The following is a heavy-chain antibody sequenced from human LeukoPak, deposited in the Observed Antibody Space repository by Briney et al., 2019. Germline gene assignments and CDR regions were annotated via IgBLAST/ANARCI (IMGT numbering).Heavy chain of an antibody. CDR3: ARDMATVTPGDY. V-gene: IGHV1-2*06. J-gene: IGHJ4*02. D-gene: IGHD4-17*01. CDR2: INPNSGDT. CDR1: GYTFTAYS. Sequence: VASVKVSCEASGYTFTAYSVHWVRQAPGQGLEWVGHINPNSGDTNYAQKFQGRVTMTRDTSISTAYMELSRLRSDDTAVYYCARDMATVTPGDYWGQGTLVTVSS.